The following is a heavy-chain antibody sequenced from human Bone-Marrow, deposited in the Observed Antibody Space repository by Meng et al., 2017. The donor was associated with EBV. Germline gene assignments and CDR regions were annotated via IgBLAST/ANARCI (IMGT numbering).Heavy chain of an antibody. J-gene: IGHJ5*02. CDR3: ARDVYASGTYRADP. Sequence: VHVVQSGAEVKKPGASVKVSCKASGYTFTRYDINWVRQATGQGLEWMGWMDPNSGNTGFAQKFQGRVTMTRNTSISTAYMELSALTSEDTAVYYCARDVYASGTYRADPWGQGTLVTVSS. V-gene: IGHV1-8*01. D-gene: IGHD3-10*01. CDR1: GYTFTRYD. CDR2: MDPNSGNT.